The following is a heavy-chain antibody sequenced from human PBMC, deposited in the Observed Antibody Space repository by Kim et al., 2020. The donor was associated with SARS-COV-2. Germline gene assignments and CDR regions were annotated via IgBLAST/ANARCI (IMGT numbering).Heavy chain of an antibody. CDR2: IYYSGST. V-gene: IGHV4-39*01. Sequence: SETLSLTCTVSGGSISSSSYYWGWIRQPPGKGLEWIGSIYYSGSTYYNPSLKSRVTISVDTSKNQFSLKLSSVTAADTAVYYCARLLGSYYDFWSGYYGNWFDPWGQGTLVTVSS. CDR1: GGSISSSSYY. CDR3: ARLLGSYYDFWSGYYGNWFDP. J-gene: IGHJ5*02. D-gene: IGHD3-3*01.